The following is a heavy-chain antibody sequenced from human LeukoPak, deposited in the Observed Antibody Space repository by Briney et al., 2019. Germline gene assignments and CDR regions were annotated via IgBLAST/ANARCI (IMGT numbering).Heavy chain of an antibody. Sequence: GGSLRLSCAASGXSFSSLGMHWVRQAPAKGLEWVAVISSDGSNRDYADSVRGRFTISRDNSKNTLSLQMNSLSAEDTAVYYCASRISAGYWGQGTLVTVSS. CDR2: ISSDGSNR. D-gene: IGHD2-15*01. J-gene: IGHJ4*02. V-gene: IGHV3-30*19. CDR3: ASRISAGY. CDR1: GXSFSSLG.